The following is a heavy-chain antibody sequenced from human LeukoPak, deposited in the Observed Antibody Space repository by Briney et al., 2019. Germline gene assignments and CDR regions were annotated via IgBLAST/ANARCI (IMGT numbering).Heavy chain of an antibody. CDR2: IYSGGST. CDR3: ATSDSYYDSSGSPFLFDY. CDR1: GFTFSSYA. Sequence: GGSLRLSCAASGFTFSSYAMSWVRQAPGKGLEWVSVIYSGGSTYYADSVKGRFTISRDNSKNTLYLQMNSLRAEDTAVYYCATSDSYYDSSGSPFLFDYWGQGTLVTVSS. V-gene: IGHV3-66*01. J-gene: IGHJ4*02. D-gene: IGHD3-22*01.